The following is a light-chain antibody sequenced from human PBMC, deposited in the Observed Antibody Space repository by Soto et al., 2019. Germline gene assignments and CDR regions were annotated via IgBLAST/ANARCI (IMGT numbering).Light chain of an antibody. CDR1: MRDVGAYNL. CDR2: EVR. V-gene: IGLV2-14*01. CDR3: SSYISTSSLI. Sequence: QSVLTQPASVSGSPGQSITISCAGTMRDVGAYNLVSWDQQHPGRAPQLIIYEVRNRPSGISFRFSGSKSGNTASLTISGLQAEDEADYYCSSYISTSSLIFGGGPKVTVL. J-gene: IGLJ2*01.